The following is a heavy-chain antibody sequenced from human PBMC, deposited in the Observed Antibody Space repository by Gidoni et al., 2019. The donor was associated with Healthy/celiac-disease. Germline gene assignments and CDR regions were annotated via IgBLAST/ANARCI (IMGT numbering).Heavy chain of an antibody. V-gene: IGHV3-33*01. Sequence: QVQLEASGGGVVPPGRSLRRPCAASGFTSSSYGMHWVRQATGKRLDWVAVRCYDGSNKYYEDSVKGRFTISRDMSKNTLYLQMNSLGAEDTAVYYCARVRDIVATTAPLDYWGQGTLVTVSS. D-gene: IGHD5-12*01. CDR1: GFTSSSYG. CDR3: ARVRDIVATTAPLDY. J-gene: IGHJ4*02. CDR2: RCYDGSNK.